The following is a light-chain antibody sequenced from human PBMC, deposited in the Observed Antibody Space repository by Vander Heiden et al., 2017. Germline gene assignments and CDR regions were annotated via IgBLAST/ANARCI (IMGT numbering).Light chain of an antibody. CDR2: QDT. CDR1: KLGEKY. CDR3: QAWDRSTVV. J-gene: IGLJ2*01. V-gene: IGLV3-1*01. Sequence: SYELTQPPSLSASPGQTASITCPGDKLGEKYACWYQQKPGQSPVLVIYQDTKRPSGIPERFSGSNSGNTAALASSRTQAKDEADYCSQAWDRSTVVFGGGTKLTVL.